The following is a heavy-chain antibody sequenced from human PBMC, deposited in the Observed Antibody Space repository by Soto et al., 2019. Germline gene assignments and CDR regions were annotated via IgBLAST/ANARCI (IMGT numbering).Heavy chain of an antibody. CDR2: ISAYNGNT. J-gene: IGHJ4*02. V-gene: IGHV1-18*01. Sequence: QVQLVQSGAEVKKPGASVKVSCKASGYTFTSYHITWVRQAPGQGLEWMGRISAYNGNTNYAQKLHGRLTMTTDTSTSTVYMELRSLRSDDTAVYYCARDSPPPREWGQGTLVTVSS. CDR1: GYTFTSYH. CDR3: ARDSPPPRE.